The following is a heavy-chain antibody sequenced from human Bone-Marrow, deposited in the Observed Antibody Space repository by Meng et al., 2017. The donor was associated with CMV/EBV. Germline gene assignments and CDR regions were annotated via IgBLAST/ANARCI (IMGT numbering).Heavy chain of an antibody. D-gene: IGHD3-9*01. CDR3: ARPTHPFVDILTGSKY. V-gene: IGHV3-11*01. CDR1: GFTFSDYY. Sequence: GGSLRLSCAASGFTFSDYYMSWIRQAPGKGLEWVSYISSSGSTIYYADSVKGRFTISKDNAKNSLYLQMNSLRAEDTAVYYCARPTHPFVDILTGSKYWGQGTLVTVSS. J-gene: IGHJ4*02. CDR2: ISSSGSTI.